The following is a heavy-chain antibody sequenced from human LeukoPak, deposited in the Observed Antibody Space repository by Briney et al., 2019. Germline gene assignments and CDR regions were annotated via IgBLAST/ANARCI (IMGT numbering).Heavy chain of an antibody. J-gene: IGHJ4*02. CDR2: ISSSGRTI. Sequence: GGSLGLSCAASGFTFSSYSMNWVRQAPGKGLEWVSYISSSGRTIYSPDSVKGRFSISRDNAKNSVYLQMNSLRAEDTAVYYCVRDFYGDYGFDYWGQGTLVTVSS. V-gene: IGHV3-48*01. D-gene: IGHD4-17*01. CDR3: VRDFYGDYGFDY. CDR1: GFTFSSYS.